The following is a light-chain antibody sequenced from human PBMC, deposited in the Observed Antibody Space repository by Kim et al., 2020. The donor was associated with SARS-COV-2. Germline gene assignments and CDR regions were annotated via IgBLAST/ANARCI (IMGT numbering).Light chain of an antibody. CDR3: GTWDSSLSAAV. CDR1: RSNIGNNY. CDR2: DNN. V-gene: IGLV1-51*01. J-gene: IGLJ7*01. Sequence: GQKVTISCSGRRSNIGNNYVAWYQQLPGAAPKLLIFDNNQRPSGIPDQFSGSKSGTSATLGITGLQTGDEADYYCGTWDSSLSAAVFGGGTQLTVL.